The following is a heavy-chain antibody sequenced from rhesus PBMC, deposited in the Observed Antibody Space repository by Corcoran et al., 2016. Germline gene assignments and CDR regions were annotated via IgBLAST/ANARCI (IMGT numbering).Heavy chain of an antibody. Sequence: EVKLLQSGGGLVQPGGSLKLSCAASGNAFSRYWRSWVRRAPGKGIEWIGEINPDSRTINSAPSLKDKFISSRDNAKNTLYLQMSKVRSEDTALYYCARQGYYGLFAYGGQGTLVTVSA. J-gene: IGHJ3*01. D-gene: IGHD4-29*01. CDR2: INPDSRTI. CDR3: ARQGYYGLFAY. V-gene: IGHV3S42*01. CDR1: GNAFSRYW.